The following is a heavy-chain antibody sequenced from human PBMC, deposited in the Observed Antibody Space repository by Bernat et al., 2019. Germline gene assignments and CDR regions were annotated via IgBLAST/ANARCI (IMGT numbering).Heavy chain of an antibody. D-gene: IGHD2-15*01. CDR2: IRSKANNYAT. V-gene: IGHV3-73*02. CDR3: TRHWPDSQGDFDY. J-gene: IGHJ4*02. CDR1: GFTFSESA. Sequence: EVQLVESGGGLVQPGGSLKLSCAASGFTFSESAIHWVRQASGKGLEWIGRIRSKANNYATAYAPSVKGRFTFSRDDSENTAYLQMNSLKIEDTAVYYCTRHWPDSQGDFDYWGQGALVTVSS.